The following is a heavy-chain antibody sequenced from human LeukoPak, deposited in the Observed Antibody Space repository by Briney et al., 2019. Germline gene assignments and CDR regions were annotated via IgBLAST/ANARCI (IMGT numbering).Heavy chain of an antibody. V-gene: IGHV1-46*01. CDR3: ARQGRGGYWYFDL. J-gene: IGHJ2*01. CDR1: GYTFTKYY. Sequence: ASVKVSCKASGYTFTKYYIHWVRQAPGQGLEWMGVINPSGGTTTYAQEFQGRVTMTMDTSTNTVYMELSSLTSEDTAVYYCARQGRGGYWYFDLWGRGTLVTVSS. CDR2: INPSGGTT. D-gene: IGHD3-16*01.